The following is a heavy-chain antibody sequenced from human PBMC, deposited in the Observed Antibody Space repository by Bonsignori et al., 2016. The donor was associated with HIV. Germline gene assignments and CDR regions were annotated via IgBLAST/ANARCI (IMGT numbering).Heavy chain of an antibody. CDR3: ARVVRQQLAYYYYYMDV. CDR2: IYYSGST. J-gene: IGHJ6*03. D-gene: IGHD6-13*01. Sequence: WIRQPPGKGLEWIGYIYYSGSTNYNPSLKSRVSISVDTSKNQFSLKLNSVTAADTAVYYCARVVRQQLAYYYYYMDVWGKGTTVTVSS. V-gene: IGHV4-59*01.